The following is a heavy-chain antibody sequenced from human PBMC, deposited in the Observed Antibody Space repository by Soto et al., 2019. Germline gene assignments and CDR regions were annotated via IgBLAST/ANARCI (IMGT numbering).Heavy chain of an antibody. CDR2: VYYSAST. D-gene: IGHD4-17*01. J-gene: IGHJ4*02. CDR1: GGSISSYY. V-gene: IGHV4-59*08. Sequence: ETLSLTCTVSGGSISSYYWSCIRQPPGKGLEWIATVYYSASTNYNPSLESRATISVGASTNHFSLNLRSVAAADTAVYYCARCTFPYGDFDYWGQGALVTVSS. CDR3: ARCTFPYGDFDY.